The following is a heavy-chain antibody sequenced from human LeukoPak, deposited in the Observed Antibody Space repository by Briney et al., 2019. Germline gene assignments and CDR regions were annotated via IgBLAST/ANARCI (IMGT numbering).Heavy chain of an antibody. CDR3: AADDLTRAY. V-gene: IGHV1-58*02. J-gene: IGHJ4*02. CDR2: IVVGSGNA. CDR1: GFTFPNSA. Sequence: GASVKVSCEASGFTFPNSAIQWVRQARGQRLEWLGWIVVGSGNANYAQKFQDRVIITRDMSTSTAYMEVSSLRSEDTAVYYCAADDLTRAYWGQGTLVTVSS.